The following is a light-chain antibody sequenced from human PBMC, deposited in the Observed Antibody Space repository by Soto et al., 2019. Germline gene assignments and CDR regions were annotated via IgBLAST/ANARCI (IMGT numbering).Light chain of an antibody. Sequence: EIVLTQSPTTLSVSPGERATLSCRASQSVSSYLAWYQQKPGQDPRLLIYDASNRATGIPARFSGSGSGTDVTLTISRLETEEVAGYYCQQNGSSPWTFGQGTRWIS. J-gene: IGKJ1*01. V-gene: IGKV3-20*01. CDR2: DAS. CDR3: QQNGSSPWT. CDR1: QSVSSY.